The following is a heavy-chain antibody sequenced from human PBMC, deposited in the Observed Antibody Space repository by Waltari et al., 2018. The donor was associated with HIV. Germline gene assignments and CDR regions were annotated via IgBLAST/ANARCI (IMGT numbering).Heavy chain of an antibody. CDR2: FDPEGDET. V-gene: IGHV1-24*01. D-gene: IGHD3-9*01. J-gene: IGHJ4*01. CDR1: GYSLTKLS. Sequence: QVVLIESGAEVKQPGGSVKVSCQVAGYSLTKLSMHWVRQAPGKGLEWMGGFDPEGDETIYAQKFQGRLSMTEDTSTDTAYMELRGLRSDDTAVYYCASNDRPVYFFDYWSHGTLVTVSS. CDR3: ASNDRPVYFFDY.